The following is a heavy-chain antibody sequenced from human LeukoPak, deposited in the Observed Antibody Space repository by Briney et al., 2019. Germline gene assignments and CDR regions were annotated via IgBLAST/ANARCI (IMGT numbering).Heavy chain of an antibody. D-gene: IGHD2-15*01. CDR1: GFTFSNYW. J-gene: IGHJ4*02. CDR2: INQDSSEK. CDR3: VQGWRDN. V-gene: IGHV3-7*01. Sequence: GSLRLSCAASGFTFSNYWMTWVRQAPGEGLEWVANINQDSSEKFYVDSVKGQFTISRDNAKNSLYLHLNTLRPEDTAVYYCVQGWRDNWGQGTLVTVSS.